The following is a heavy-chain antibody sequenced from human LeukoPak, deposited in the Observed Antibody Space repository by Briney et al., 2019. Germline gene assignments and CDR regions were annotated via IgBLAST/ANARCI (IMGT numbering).Heavy chain of an antibody. CDR3: ARALGSSGWYEDY. D-gene: IGHD6-19*01. CDR1: GFTFSSYE. Sequence: GGSLRLSCAASGFTFSSYEMNWVRQAPGKGLEWGSYISSSGSTIYYADSVKGRFTISRDNAKNSLYLQMNSLRAEDTAVYYCARALGSSGWYEDYWGQGTLVTVSS. V-gene: IGHV3-48*03. J-gene: IGHJ4*02. CDR2: ISSSGSTI.